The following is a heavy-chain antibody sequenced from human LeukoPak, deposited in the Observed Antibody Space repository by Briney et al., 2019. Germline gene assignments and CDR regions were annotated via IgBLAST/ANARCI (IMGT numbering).Heavy chain of an antibody. CDR2: ISGSGGST. V-gene: IGHV3-23*01. CDR1: GFTFSSYA. D-gene: IGHD2-2*01. J-gene: IGHJ6*03. Sequence: AGGSLRLSCAASGFTFSSYAMSWVRQAPGKGLEWVSAISGSGGSTYYADSVKGRFTISRDNSKNTLYLQMNSLRAEDTAVYYCANYNRDCSSTSCNYYYYYMDVWGKGTTVTVSS. CDR3: ANYNRDCSSTSCNYYYYYMDV.